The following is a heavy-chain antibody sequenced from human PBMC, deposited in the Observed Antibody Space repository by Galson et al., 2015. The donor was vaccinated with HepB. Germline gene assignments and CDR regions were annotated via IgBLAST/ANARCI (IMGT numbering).Heavy chain of an antibody. CDR1: GFTFSDYY. CDR3: ARDRGARSYYYDSSAHMGDAFDI. V-gene: IGHV3-11*06. D-gene: IGHD3-22*01. J-gene: IGHJ3*02. Sequence: SLRLSCAASGFTFSDYYMSWIRQAPGKGLEWVSYISSSSSYTNYADSVKGRFTISRDNAKNSLYLQMNSLRAEDTAVYYCARDRGARSYYYDSSAHMGDAFDIWGQGTMVTVSS. CDR2: ISSSSSYT.